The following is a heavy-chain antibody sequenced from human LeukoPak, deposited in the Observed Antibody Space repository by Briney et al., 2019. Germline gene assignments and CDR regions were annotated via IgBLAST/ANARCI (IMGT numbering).Heavy chain of an antibody. J-gene: IGHJ6*03. D-gene: IGHD2-2*01. CDR1: GYTFSNYY. Sequence: ASVKVSCKASGYTFSNYYIHWVRQAPGQGLEWMGGIIPIFGTANYAQKFQGRVTITADESTSTAYMELSSLRSEDTAVYYCARTKVPAATSPRPYYYYMDVWGKGTTVTISS. V-gene: IGHV1-69*13. CDR3: ARTKVPAATSPRPYYYYMDV. CDR2: IIPIFGTA.